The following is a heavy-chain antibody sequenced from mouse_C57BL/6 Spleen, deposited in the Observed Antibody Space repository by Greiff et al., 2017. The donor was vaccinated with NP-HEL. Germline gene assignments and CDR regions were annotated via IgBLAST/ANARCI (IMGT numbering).Heavy chain of an antibody. CDR2: IDPNSGGT. CDR1: GYTFTSYW. V-gene: IGHV1-72*01. CDR3: ARYYDYPWGFDV. Sequence: QVQLKQPGAELVKPGASVKLSCKASGYTFTSYWMHWVKQRPGRGLEWIGRIDPNSGGTKYNEKFKSKATLTVDKPSSTAYMQLSSLTSEDSAVYYCARYYDYPWGFDVWGTGTTVTVSS. D-gene: IGHD2-4*01. J-gene: IGHJ1*03.